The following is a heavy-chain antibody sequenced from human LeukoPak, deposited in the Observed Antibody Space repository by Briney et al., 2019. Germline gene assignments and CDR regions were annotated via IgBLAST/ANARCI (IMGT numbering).Heavy chain of an antibody. CDR3: ARVGSWYYFDY. CDR2: IDYSGNT. D-gene: IGHD6-19*01. Sequence: PSETLSLTCIVSGGSISSYYWTWIRQPPGKGLEWIAYIDYSGNTNYSPSLKSRVTISVDTSRNQFSLKLSSVTAADTAVYYCARVGSWYYFDYWGQGTPVTVSS. V-gene: IGHV4-59*01. CDR1: GGSISSYY. J-gene: IGHJ4*02.